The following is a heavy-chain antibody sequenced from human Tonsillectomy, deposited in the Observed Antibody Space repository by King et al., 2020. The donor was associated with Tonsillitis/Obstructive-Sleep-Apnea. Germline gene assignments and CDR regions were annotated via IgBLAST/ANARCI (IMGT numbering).Heavy chain of an antibody. CDR2: ISWNSGSI. J-gene: IGHJ5*02. V-gene: IGHV3-9*01. D-gene: IGHD6-13*01. Sequence: VQLVESGGGLVQPGRSLRLSCAASGFTFDDYAMHWVRQAPGKGLEWVSGISWNSGSIGYADSVKGRFTISRDNAKNSLYLQMNSLTTEDTALYYCVKDGGGSSWCGGWFDRGGQGTLVTVSS. CDR3: VKDGGGSSWCGGWFDR. CDR1: GFTFDDYA.